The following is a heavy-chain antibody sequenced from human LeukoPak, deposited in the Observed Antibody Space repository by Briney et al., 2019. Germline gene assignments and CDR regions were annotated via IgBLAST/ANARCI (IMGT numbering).Heavy chain of an antibody. J-gene: IGHJ4*02. CDR3: AKSGGSGLIDY. CDR2: IYYSGST. V-gene: IGHV4-59*04. D-gene: IGHD1-26*01. CDR1: GGSISSYY. Sequence: TASETLSLTCTVSGGSISSYYWSWIRQPPGKGLEWIGYIYYSGSTYYNASLNSRVTISVDTSKNDFSLKLRFVTAADTAVYYCAKSGGSGLIDYWGLGTLVTVSS.